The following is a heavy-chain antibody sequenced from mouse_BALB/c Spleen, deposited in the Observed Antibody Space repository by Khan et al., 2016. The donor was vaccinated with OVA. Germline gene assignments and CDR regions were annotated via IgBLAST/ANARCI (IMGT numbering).Heavy chain of an antibody. CDR1: GYTFTSYW. V-gene: IGHV1-7*01. J-gene: IGHJ2*01. CDR2: INPTSGYT. Sequence: QVQLQQSGAELAKPGASVKMSCKASGYTFTSYWMHWIKQRPGQGLEWIGYINPTSGYTDYNQKFKDKATLTADKSSSTDYMQLSSLTSDDSAVYYCARDRIDYWGRGTALTVSS. CDR3: ARDRIDY.